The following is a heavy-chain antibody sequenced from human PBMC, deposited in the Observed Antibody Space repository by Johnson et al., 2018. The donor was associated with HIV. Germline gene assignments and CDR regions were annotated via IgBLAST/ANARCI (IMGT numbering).Heavy chain of an antibody. CDR3: ARAIAAAGAFDI. CDR2: IGTAGDT. V-gene: IGHV3-13*01. J-gene: IGHJ3*02. CDR1: GFTFSSYG. D-gene: IGHD6-13*01. Sequence: VQLVESGGGLVQPGGSLRLSCAASGFTFSSYGMHWVRQATGKGLEWVSAIGTAGDTYYPGSVKGRFTISRENAKNSLYLQMNSLRAGDTAVYYCARAIAAAGAFDIWGQGTMVTVSS.